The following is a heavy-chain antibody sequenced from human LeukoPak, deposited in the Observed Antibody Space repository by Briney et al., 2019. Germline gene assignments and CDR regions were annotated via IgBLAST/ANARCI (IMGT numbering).Heavy chain of an antibody. Sequence: GGSLRLSRAASGFTFSSYSMNWVRQAPGKGLEWVSCISSSSSYIYYADSVKGRFTISRDNSKNTLYLQMNSLRAEDTAVYYCAKLAGAGSTDAFDIWGQGTMATVSS. CDR2: ISSSSSYI. J-gene: IGHJ3*02. CDR1: GFTFSSYS. V-gene: IGHV3-21*01. CDR3: AKLAGAGSTDAFDI. D-gene: IGHD6-19*01.